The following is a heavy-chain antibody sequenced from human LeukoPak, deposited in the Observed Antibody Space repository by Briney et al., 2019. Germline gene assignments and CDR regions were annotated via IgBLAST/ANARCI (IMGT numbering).Heavy chain of an antibody. CDR2: IYPGDSDT. J-gene: IGHJ4*02. CDR3: ARQAGSRIGLFDY. D-gene: IGHD3/OR15-3a*01. Sequence: GESLKISCQCSGYSFTTYWIGWVRPMPGKGLELMGIIYPGDSDTRYSPSFQGQVTISADKSISTAYLQWSSLKASDTALYYCARQAGSRIGLFDYWGQGTLVTVSS. V-gene: IGHV5-51*01. CDR1: GYSFTTYW.